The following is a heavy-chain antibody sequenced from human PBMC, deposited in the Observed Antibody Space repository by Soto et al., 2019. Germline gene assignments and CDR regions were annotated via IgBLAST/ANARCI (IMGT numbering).Heavy chain of an antibody. D-gene: IGHD3-3*01. Sequence: SETLSLTCAVYGGSFSGYYWSWIRQPPGKGLEWIGEINHSGSTNYNPSLKSRVTISVDTSKNQFSLKLSSVTAADTAVYYCASGKLRFLEWFLGYYYMDVLGKGTTVTVSS. V-gene: IGHV4-34*01. J-gene: IGHJ6*03. CDR1: GGSFSGYY. CDR3: ASGKLRFLEWFLGYYYMDV. CDR2: INHSGST.